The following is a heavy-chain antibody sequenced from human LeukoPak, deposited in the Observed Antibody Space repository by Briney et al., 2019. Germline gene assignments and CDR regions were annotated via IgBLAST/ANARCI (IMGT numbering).Heavy chain of an antibody. CDR3: AKSFDFSNGYPPILTPFDS. Sequence: GGSLRLSCAASGFTFSTYAMSWVRQAPGKGLEWVSAISGRGISTYYADSVKDRFTISRDNSKNTLYLQMNSLRAEDTAEYYCAKSFDFSNGYPPILTPFDSWGQGTLVSVSS. V-gene: IGHV3-23*01. CDR1: GFTFSTYA. J-gene: IGHJ4*02. D-gene: IGHD3-3*01. CDR2: ISGRGIST.